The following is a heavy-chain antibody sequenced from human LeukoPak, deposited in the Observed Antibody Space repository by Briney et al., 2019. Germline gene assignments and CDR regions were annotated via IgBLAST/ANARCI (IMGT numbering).Heavy chain of an antibody. CDR1: GYTFTGYY. Sequence: ASVKVSCKASGYTFTGYYMHWVRQAPGQGLEWMGWINPNSGGTNYAQKLQGRVTMTTDTSTSTAYMELRSLRSDDTAVYYCARVDSGYDYAVDYWGQGTLVTVSS. D-gene: IGHD5-12*01. CDR2: INPNSGGT. V-gene: IGHV1-2*02. CDR3: ARVDSGYDYAVDY. J-gene: IGHJ4*02.